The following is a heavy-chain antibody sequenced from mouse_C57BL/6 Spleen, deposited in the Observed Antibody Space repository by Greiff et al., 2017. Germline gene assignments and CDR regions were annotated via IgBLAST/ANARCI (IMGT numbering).Heavy chain of an antibody. CDR3: ARHEDVPYYGSSYGYFDV. V-gene: IGHV1-62-2*01. Sequence: QVQLQQSGAELVKPGASVKLSCKASGYTFTEYTIHWVKQRSGQGLEWIGWFYPGSGSIKYNEKFKDKATLTADKSSSTVYMALSRLTSEDSAVYFCARHEDVPYYGSSYGYFDVWGTGTTVTVSS. CDR2: FYPGSGSI. D-gene: IGHD1-1*01. J-gene: IGHJ1*03. CDR1: GYTFTEYT.